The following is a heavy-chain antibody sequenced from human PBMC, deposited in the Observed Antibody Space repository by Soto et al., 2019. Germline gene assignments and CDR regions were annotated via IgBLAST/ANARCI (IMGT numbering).Heavy chain of an antibody. V-gene: IGHV1-8*01. D-gene: IGHD3-3*01. J-gene: IGHJ5*02. CDR2: MNPNSGKT. CDR3: ARGPSSGSWTACYVGWFDP. Sequence: QVHLVQSGAEVKKPGASVKVSCKASGYTFTSYDINWVRQATGQGLEWMGWMNPNSGKTGYAQKFQGKVIMTRNTSISTAYMELSSLRPEDMAVYNCARGPSSGSWTACYVGWFDPWGQGTQVTVSS. CDR1: GYTFTSYD.